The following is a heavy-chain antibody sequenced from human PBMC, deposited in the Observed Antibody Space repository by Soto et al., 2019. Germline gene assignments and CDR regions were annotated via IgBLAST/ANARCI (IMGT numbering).Heavy chain of an antibody. CDR1: GGSFSGYC. D-gene: IGHD6-13*01. CDR3: ARVGPWTPRVRATQAAAVYLYFQH. Sequence: SETLSLTCAVYGGSFSGYCWSWIRQPPGKGLEWIGEINHSGSTNYNPSLKSRVTISVDTSKNQFSLKLSSVTAADTAVYYCARVGPWTPRVRATQAAAVYLYFQHWGQGTLVTVSS. CDR2: INHSGST. V-gene: IGHV4-34*01. J-gene: IGHJ1*01.